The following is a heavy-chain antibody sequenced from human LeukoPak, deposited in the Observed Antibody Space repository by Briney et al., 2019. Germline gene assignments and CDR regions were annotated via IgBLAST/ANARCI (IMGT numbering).Heavy chain of an antibody. J-gene: IGHJ4*02. CDR1: GITFSNYA. D-gene: IGHD6-6*01. V-gene: IGHV3-23*01. CDR3: TKAPGNIATRAVDY. CDR2: ISGSAHKI. Sequence: GGSLRLSCVASGITFSNYAVSWVRQAPEKGLDWVSVISGSAHKIRYADSVKGRFTISRDNSENIVYLQMNNLRVEDTAVYFCTKAPGNIATRAVDYWGQGTLVTVSS.